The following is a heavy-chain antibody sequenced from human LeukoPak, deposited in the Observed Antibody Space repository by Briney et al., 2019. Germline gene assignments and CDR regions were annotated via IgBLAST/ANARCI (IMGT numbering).Heavy chain of an antibody. CDR2: INHSGST. V-gene: IGHV4-34*01. CDR3: ARHAPNVLLWFGELWNYYYMDV. Sequence: PSETLSLTCAVYGGSFSGYYWSWIRQPPGKGLEWIGEINHSGSTNYNPSLKSRVTISVDTSKNQFSLKLSSVTAADTAVYYCARHAPNVLLWFGELWNYYYMDVWGKGTTVTISS. CDR1: GGSFSGYY. J-gene: IGHJ6*03. D-gene: IGHD3-10*01.